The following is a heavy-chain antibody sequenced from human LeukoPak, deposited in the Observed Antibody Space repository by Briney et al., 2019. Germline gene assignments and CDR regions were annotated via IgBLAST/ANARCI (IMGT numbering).Heavy chain of an antibody. Sequence: SGTLSLTCAVSGGSISSSNWWSWVRRPPGKGLEWIGEIYHSGSTNYNPSLKSRVTISVDESKNQFSLKLSSVTAADTAVYYCARVRASRLVWYFDLWGRGTLVTVSS. V-gene: IGHV4-4*02. CDR2: IYHSGST. J-gene: IGHJ2*01. D-gene: IGHD3-9*01. CDR1: GGSISSSNW. CDR3: ARVRASRLVWYFDL.